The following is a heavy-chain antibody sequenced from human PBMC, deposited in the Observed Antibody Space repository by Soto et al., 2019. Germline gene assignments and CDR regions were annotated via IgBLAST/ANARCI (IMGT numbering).Heavy chain of an antibody. CDR1: GFTFSSYS. CDR2: ISSSSSYI. V-gene: IGHV3-21*01. CDR3: AGESVSSLYDDVWSGYSLGYFFDS. D-gene: IGHD3-3*01. Sequence: EVQLVESGGGLVKPGGSLRLSCAASGFTFSSYSMNWVRQAPGKGLEWVSSISSSSSYIYYADSVKGRFTISRDKAKHSLYLKMNRLRAEDRAVYYCAGESVSSLYDDVWSGYSLGYFFDSWGQGPRFTVSS. J-gene: IGHJ4*02.